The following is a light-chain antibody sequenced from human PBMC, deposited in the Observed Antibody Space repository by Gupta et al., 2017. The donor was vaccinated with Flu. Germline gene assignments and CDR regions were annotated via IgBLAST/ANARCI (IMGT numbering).Light chain of an antibody. J-gene: IGKJ4*01. V-gene: IGKV3-20*01. CDR1: QSISCAY. CDR2: GAT. Sequence: GMVSLFPGERVPLPCGANQSISCAYLAWYQHSPGRAPGLLLSGATSRATGIPARLCRSGSWTTFTLTFNRLEPQDFAVYYCRQYGSSPVPFGGGTKLEIK. CDR3: RQYGSSPVP.